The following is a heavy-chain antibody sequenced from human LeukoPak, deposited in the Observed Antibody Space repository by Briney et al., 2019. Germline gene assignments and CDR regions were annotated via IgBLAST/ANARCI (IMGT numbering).Heavy chain of an antibody. Sequence: GGSLRLSCADSGFTFSSYWMTWVRQAPGKGLEWVANINQDGSKKDHVDSVKGRFTISRDNAKKTLYLQMNSLRTDDTAVYYCTTDRGYSTLDDWGQGTLVTVSS. V-gene: IGHV3-7*01. CDR2: INQDGSKK. D-gene: IGHD3-10*01. CDR1: GFTFSSYW. CDR3: TTDRGYSTLDD. J-gene: IGHJ4*02.